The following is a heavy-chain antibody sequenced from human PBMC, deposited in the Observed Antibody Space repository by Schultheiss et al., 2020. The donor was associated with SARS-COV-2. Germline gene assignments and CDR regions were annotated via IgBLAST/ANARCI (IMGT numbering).Heavy chain of an antibody. CDR2: LNHDGST. J-gene: IGHJ4*02. D-gene: IGHD4-23*01. Sequence: SETLSLTCFVSGGSISSNSHYWGWIRQPPGKGLEWMGDLNHDGSTAYNPSLKGRIAMSLDTTKKQFSLRLTSVTAADTAVYFCARRYYGGTYFDYWGQGTLVTVSS. V-gene: IGHV4-39*07. CDR1: GGSISSNSHY. CDR3: ARRYYGGTYFDY.